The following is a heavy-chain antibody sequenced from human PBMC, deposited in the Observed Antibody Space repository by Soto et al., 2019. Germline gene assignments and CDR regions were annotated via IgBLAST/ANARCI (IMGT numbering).Heavy chain of an antibody. CDR2: IYTSGST. V-gene: IGHV4-4*07. D-gene: IGHD6-13*01. CDR3: ARSSPPSIAAHDY. CDR1: GGSISSYY. Sequence: SETLSLTCTVSGGSISSYYCSWIRQPAGKGLDWIGRIYTSGSTNYNPSLKSRVTMSVDTSKNQFSLKLSSVTAADTAVYYCARSSPPSIAAHDYWGQGTLLTVSS. J-gene: IGHJ4*02.